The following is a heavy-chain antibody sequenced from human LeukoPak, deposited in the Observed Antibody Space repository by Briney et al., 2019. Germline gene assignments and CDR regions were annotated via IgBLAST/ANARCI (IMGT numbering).Heavy chain of an antibody. CDR2: INPGGGNT. CDR3: ARDWNWGSSDAFDI. Sequence: ASVKVSCKASGYTFARYYIHWVRQAPGQRLEWMGIINPGGGNTNYAQKFQGRVTLTRDTSTTTVYLELSSLRSEDTAVYYCARDWNWGSSDAFDIWGQGTMVTVSS. J-gene: IGHJ3*02. V-gene: IGHV1-46*01. CDR1: GYTFARYY. D-gene: IGHD7-27*01.